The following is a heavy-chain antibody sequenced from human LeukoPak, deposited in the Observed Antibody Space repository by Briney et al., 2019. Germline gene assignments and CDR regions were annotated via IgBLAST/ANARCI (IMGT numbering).Heavy chain of an antibody. CDR1: GYTFTSYY. CDR2: INPNSGGT. Sequence: ASVKVSCKASGYTFTSYYMHWVRQAPGQGLEWMGWINPNSGGTNYAQKFQGRVTMTRDTSISTAYMELSRLRSDDTAVYYCARDTGIYCSSTSCPNWFDPWGQGTLVTVSS. D-gene: IGHD2-2*01. V-gene: IGHV1-2*02. CDR3: ARDTGIYCSSTSCPNWFDP. J-gene: IGHJ5*02.